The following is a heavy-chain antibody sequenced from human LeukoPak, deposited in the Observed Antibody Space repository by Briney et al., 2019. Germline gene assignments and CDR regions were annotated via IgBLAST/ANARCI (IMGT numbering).Heavy chain of an antibody. CDR2: ISSRGDTI. CDR1: GFTFTSYT. Sequence: GGSLRLSCAASGFTFTSYTMNWVRQAPGKGLEWVSYISSRGDTIYYADSVKGRFTISRDNAKNSLYLQMNSLRDEDTAVYYCARGPPPHVTMTWFDPWGQGTLVTVSS. CDR3: ARGPPPHVTMTWFDP. J-gene: IGHJ5*02. V-gene: IGHV3-48*02. D-gene: IGHD4/OR15-4a*01.